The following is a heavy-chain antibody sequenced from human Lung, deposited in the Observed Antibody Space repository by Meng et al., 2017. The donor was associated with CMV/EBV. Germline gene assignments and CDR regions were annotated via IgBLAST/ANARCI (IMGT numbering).Heavy chain of an antibody. CDR1: GFSLSTSGVG. D-gene: IGHD2-2*01. J-gene: IGHJ3*02. Sequence: SGPTLVXPTQTLTLTCTFSGFSLSTSGVGVGWIRQPPGKALEWLALIYWNDDKRYSPSLKSRLTLTKDTSKNQVVLTMTNMDPVDTATYYFAHRQRVPAAYRIRYDAFDIWXQGTMVTVSS. CDR3: AHRQRVPAAYRIRYDAFDI. CDR2: IYWNDDK. V-gene: IGHV2-5*01.